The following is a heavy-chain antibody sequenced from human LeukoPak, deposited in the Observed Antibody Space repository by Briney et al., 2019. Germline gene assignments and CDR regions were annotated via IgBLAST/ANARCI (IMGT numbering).Heavy chain of an antibody. V-gene: IGHV3-23*01. CDR2: ISGSGGST. D-gene: IGHD2-21*02. Sequence: PGGSLRLSCAASGFTFSSYAMSWVRQAPGKGLEWVSAISGSGGSTYYANSVKGRFTISRDNSKNTLYLQMNSLRAEDTAVYYCAKPRLMGGGDCYSYWGQGTLVTVSS. CDR1: GFTFSSYA. J-gene: IGHJ4*02. CDR3: AKPRLMGGGDCYSY.